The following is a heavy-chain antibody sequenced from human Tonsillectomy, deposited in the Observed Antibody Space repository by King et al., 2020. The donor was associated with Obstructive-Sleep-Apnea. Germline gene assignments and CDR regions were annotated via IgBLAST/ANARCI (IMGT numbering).Heavy chain of an antibody. CDR3: ARKNFNYDYVWGKGAFDI. V-gene: IGHV1-18*01. CDR2: IGVYNGNT. D-gene: IGHD3-16*01. Sequence: QLVQSGAEVKKPGASVKVSCKASGYTFGSHGITWVRQAPGQGLEWVGWIGVYNGNTNYAQKLQGRVTMITDTSTSTAYMELRSLRSDDTAVYYCARKNFNYDYVWGKGAFDIWGPGTMVTVSS. CDR1: GYTFGSHG. J-gene: IGHJ3*02.